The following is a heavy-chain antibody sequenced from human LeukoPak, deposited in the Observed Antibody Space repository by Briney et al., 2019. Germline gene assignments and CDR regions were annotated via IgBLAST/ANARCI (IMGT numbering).Heavy chain of an antibody. V-gene: IGHV1-69*13. Sequence: SVKVSCKASGGTISSYAISWVRQAPGQGLEWMGGIIPIFGTANYAQKFQGRVTITADESTSTAYMELSSLRSEDTAVYYCARDIAVAGTVWFDPWGQGTLVTVSS. CDR3: ARDIAVAGTVWFDP. CDR2: IIPIFGTA. CDR1: GGTISSYA. D-gene: IGHD6-19*01. J-gene: IGHJ5*02.